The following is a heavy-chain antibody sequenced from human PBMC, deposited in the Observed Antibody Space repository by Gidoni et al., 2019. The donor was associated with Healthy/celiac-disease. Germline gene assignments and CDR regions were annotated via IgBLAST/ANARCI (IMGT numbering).Heavy chain of an antibody. CDR1: GFTFSSYA. D-gene: IGHD3-22*01. V-gene: IGHV3-64D*06. Sequence: EVQLVESGGGLVQPGESLRLSCSSSGFTFSSYAMHWVRQAPGKGLEYVSAISSNGGSTYYADSVKGRLTISRDNSKNTLYLQMSSLRAEDTAVYYCVKALTYYYDSSEAPFDYWGQGTLVTVSS. CDR3: VKALTYYYDSSEAPFDY. J-gene: IGHJ4*02. CDR2: ISSNGGST.